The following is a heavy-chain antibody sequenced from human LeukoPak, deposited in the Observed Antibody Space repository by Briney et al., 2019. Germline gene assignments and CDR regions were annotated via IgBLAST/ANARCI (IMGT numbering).Heavy chain of an antibody. CDR1: GFTFSSYG. CDR2: ISGSGGST. Sequence: PGGSLRLSCATPGFTFSSYGMSWVRQAPGKVLEWVSAISGSGGSTYYADSVKGRFTISRDNSKNTLYLQMNSLRAEDTAVYYCAKDLVAYYDILTGSMETGFDYWGQGTLVTVSS. CDR3: AKDLVAYYDILTGSMETGFDY. D-gene: IGHD3-9*01. J-gene: IGHJ4*02. V-gene: IGHV3-23*01.